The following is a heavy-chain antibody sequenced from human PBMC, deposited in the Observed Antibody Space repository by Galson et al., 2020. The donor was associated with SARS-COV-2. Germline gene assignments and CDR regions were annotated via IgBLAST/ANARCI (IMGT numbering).Heavy chain of an antibody. CDR1: GFTFSSYG. Sequence: GGSLRLSCAASGFTFSSYGMHWVRQAPGKGLEWVAVISYDGSNKYYADSVKGRFTISRDNSKNTLYLQMNSLRAEDTAVYYCAKDSLNPILLWFGELLVNYGMDVWGQGTTVTVSS. D-gene: IGHD3-10*01. J-gene: IGHJ6*02. CDR3: AKDSLNPILLWFGELLVNYGMDV. CDR2: ISYDGSNK. V-gene: IGHV3-30*18.